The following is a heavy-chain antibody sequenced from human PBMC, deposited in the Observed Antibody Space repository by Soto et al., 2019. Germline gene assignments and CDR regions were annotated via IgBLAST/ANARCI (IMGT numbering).Heavy chain of an antibody. CDR3: ARRVYSGSGRDYFDF. V-gene: IGHV4-39*01. J-gene: IGHJ4*02. CDR1: GGSISSSSSF. CDR2: IYYTGTT. D-gene: IGHD1-26*01. Sequence: ETLSLTCSVFGGSISSSSSFWAWIRQPPGKGLEWLATIYYTGTTYYSPSLKSRLSISADTSKNQFSLRLRSLTAADTAIYYCARRVYSGSGRDYFDFWGQGSLVTVSS.